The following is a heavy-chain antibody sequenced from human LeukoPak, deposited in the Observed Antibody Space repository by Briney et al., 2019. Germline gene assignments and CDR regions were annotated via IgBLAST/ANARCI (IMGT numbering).Heavy chain of an antibody. Sequence: GESLMIFCKGSGYSFTTYWISWVRQMPGKGLEWMGRIDPRDSYINYSPSFQGHVTISADKSISTAFLQWSSLKASDTAMYYCAKSLGAWFDPWGQGTLVTVSS. CDR2: IDPRDSYI. J-gene: IGHJ5*02. D-gene: IGHD4/OR15-4a*01. CDR1: GYSFTTYW. V-gene: IGHV5-10-1*01. CDR3: AKSLGAWFDP.